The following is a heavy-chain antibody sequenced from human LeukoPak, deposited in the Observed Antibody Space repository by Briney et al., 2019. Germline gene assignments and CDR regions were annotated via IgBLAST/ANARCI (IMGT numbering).Heavy chain of an antibody. D-gene: IGHD2-15*01. CDR3: ARDCSGGSCYGA. J-gene: IGHJ4*02. V-gene: IGHV1-69*06. Sequence: SVKVSCKASGGTFSSYAISWVRQAPGQGLEWMGGIIPIFGTANYAQKFQGRVTITADKSTSTAYMELSSLRSEDRAVYYCARDCSGGSCYGAWGQGTLVTVSS. CDR2: IIPIFGTA. CDR1: GGTFSSYA.